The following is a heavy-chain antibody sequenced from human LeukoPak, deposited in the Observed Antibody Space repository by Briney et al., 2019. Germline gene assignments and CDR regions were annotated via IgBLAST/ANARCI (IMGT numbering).Heavy chain of an antibody. CDR1: GYTFTSYC. CDR2: INPSGGST. J-gene: IGHJ4*02. Sequence: ASVKVSCKASGYTFTSYCMHWVRQAPGQGLEWMGIINPSGGSTSYAQKFRGRVTMTRDTSTSTVYMELSSLRSEDTAVYYCARDAVGQTMVRGVAPPYYFDYWGQGTLVTVSS. V-gene: IGHV1-46*01. CDR3: ARDAVGQTMVRGVAPPYYFDY. D-gene: IGHD3-10*01.